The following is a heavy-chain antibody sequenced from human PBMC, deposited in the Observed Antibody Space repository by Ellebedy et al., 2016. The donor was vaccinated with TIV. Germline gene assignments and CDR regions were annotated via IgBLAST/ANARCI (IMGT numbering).Heavy chain of an antibody. Sequence: GESLKISCAAAGFTFSPYWMLWVRQAPGKGLVCVSRISSDGSFTAYADSVRGRFTISRDNAKNTLYLQMNSLRVEDSAVYFCVRDSQGIDSWGQGTLVTVSS. CDR2: ISSDGSFT. D-gene: IGHD3-10*01. V-gene: IGHV3-74*01. J-gene: IGHJ4*02. CDR1: GFTFSPYW. CDR3: VRDSQGIDS.